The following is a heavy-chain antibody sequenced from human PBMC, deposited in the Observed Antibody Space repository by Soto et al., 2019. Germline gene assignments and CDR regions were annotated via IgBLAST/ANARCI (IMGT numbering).Heavy chain of an antibody. J-gene: IGHJ4*02. V-gene: IGHV3-9*01. CDR3: AKGTWYQLLPFSYFDY. D-gene: IGHD2-2*01. CDR2: ISSNSGSI. Sequence: EVQLVESGGGLVQPGRSLRLSCAASGFTFDDYAMHWVRQAPGKGLEWVSGISSNSGSIGYADSVKGRFTISRDNAKNSLYLQMNSLRAEDTALYYCAKGTWYQLLPFSYFDYWGQGTLVTVSS. CDR1: GFTFDDYA.